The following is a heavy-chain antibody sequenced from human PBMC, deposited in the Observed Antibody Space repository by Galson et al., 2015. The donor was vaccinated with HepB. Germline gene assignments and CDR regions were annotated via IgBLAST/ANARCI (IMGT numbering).Heavy chain of an antibody. V-gene: IGHV3-15*01. Sequence: FLRLSCAASGFPFNNAWMPWVRQAPGMGLEWVGRIKSRTDGETTDYAAPVKGRFTISRDDSKNRLYLQMNSLKTEDTAVYYCTTDVYYSTYWSWLDPWGQGTLVTVSS. CDR2: IKSRTDGETT. CDR1: GFPFNNAW. D-gene: IGHD2-8*02. J-gene: IGHJ5*02. CDR3: TTDVYYSTYWSWLDP.